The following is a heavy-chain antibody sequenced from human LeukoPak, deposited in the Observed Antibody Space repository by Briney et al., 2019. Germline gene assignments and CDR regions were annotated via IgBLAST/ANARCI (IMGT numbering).Heavy chain of an antibody. Sequence: ASVKVSCKASGYTFTGYYMHWVRQAPGQGLEWMGRINPNSGGTNYAQKFQGRVTMTRDTSISTAYMELSRLRSDDTAVYYCARSGDTDMVMYYFDYWGQGTLVTVSS. CDR2: INPNSGGT. V-gene: IGHV1-2*06. D-gene: IGHD5-18*01. CDR3: ARSGDTDMVMYYFDY. CDR1: GYTFTGYY. J-gene: IGHJ4*02.